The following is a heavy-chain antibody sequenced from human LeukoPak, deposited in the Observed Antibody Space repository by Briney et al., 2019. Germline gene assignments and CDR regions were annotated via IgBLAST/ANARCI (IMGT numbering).Heavy chain of an antibody. J-gene: IGHJ4*02. D-gene: IGHD4-11*01. V-gene: IGHV3-23*01. CDR3: AKDPGPYSDYYFDY. CDR2: ISGSGGST. Sequence: GGSLRLSCAASGFTFSSYAMSWVRQAPGKGLEWVSAISGSGGSTYYADSVKGRFTISRGNSKKTLYLQMNSLRAEDTAVYYCAKDPGPYSDYYFDYWGQGTLVTVSS. CDR1: GFTFSSYA.